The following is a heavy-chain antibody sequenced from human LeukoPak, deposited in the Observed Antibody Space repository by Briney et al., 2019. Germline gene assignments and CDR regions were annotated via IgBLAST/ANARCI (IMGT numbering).Heavy chain of an antibody. V-gene: IGHV3-23*01. J-gene: IGHJ3*02. CDR1: GFIFSSYA. D-gene: IGHD6-13*01. Sequence: PGGSLRLSCAASGFIFSSYAMTWVRQAPGKGLEWVSTIRGSGVNIYYADSVKGRFTISRDNSKNTLYLQMNSLRADDTAVYYCAKSRWYDAFDIWGQGTMVTVSS. CDR3: AKSRWYDAFDI. CDR2: IRGSGVNI.